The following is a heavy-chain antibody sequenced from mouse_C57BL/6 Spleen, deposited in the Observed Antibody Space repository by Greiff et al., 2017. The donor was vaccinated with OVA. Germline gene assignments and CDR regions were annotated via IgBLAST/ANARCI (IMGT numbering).Heavy chain of an antibody. CDR2: ISSGGDYI. D-gene: IGHD2-3*01. Sequence: EVQRVESGEGLVKPGGSLKLSCAASGFTFSSYAMSWVRQTPEKRLEWVAYISSGGDYIYYADTVKGRFTISRDNARNTLYLQMSSLKSEDTAMYYCTRDIYDGYFYAMDYWGQGTSVTVSS. CDR1: GFTFSSYA. CDR3: TRDIYDGYFYAMDY. V-gene: IGHV5-9-1*02. J-gene: IGHJ4*01.